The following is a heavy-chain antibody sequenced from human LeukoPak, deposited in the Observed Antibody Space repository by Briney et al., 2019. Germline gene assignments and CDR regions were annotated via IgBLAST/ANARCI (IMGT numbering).Heavy chain of an antibody. J-gene: IGHJ1*01. CDR2: INSDGTYT. Sequence: GGSLRLSCAASGFTVSSNYMSWVRQAPGKGLVWVSRINSDGTYTEYEDSVKGRFTISRDNAKDTLYLQVNSLRAEDTAVYYCAITVDCRATTDCYSYFHHWGQGTLVTVAS. CDR1: GFTVSSNY. CDR3: AITVDCRATTDCYSYFHH. D-gene: IGHD2-21*02. V-gene: IGHV3-74*03.